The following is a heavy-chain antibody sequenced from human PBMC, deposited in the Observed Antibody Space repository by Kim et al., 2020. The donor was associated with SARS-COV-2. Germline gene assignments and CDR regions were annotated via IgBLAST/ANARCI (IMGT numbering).Heavy chain of an antibody. D-gene: IGHD7-27*01. Sequence: GGSLRLSCAASGLSFSNQWMHWVRQGPGTGLVWVSRINSDGSRIDYAHSVKGRFTISRDNAQNTLYLQMTSLRVEDTATYFCVRDLNGDSDYWGQGTLVTASS. CDR2: INSDGSRI. CDR3: VRDLNGDSDY. J-gene: IGHJ4*02. CDR1: GLSFSNQW. V-gene: IGHV3-74*01.